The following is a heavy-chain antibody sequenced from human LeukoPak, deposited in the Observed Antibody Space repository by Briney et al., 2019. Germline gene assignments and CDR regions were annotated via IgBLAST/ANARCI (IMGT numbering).Heavy chain of an antibody. CDR3: ARVSSGGLYYDILTGYGPGYFDY. CDR1: GGSLSSGGYS. V-gene: IGHV4-30-2*01. Sequence: SETLSLTCAVSGGSLSSGGYSWSWIPQPPGKGLEWIGYIYHSGSTYYNPSLKSRVTISVDRSKNQFSLKLSSVTAADTAVYYCARVSSGGLYYDILTGYGPGYFDYWGQGTLVTVSS. D-gene: IGHD3-9*01. CDR2: IYHSGST. J-gene: IGHJ4*02.